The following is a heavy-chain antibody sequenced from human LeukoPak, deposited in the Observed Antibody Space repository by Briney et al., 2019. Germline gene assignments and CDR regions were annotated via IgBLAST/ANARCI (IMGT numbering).Heavy chain of an antibody. V-gene: IGHV3-48*03. CDR2: ISSSGSTI. CDR3: ARTESRWVPPDY. CDR1: GFTFSSSE. Sequence: GGSLRLSGVASGFTFSSSEMNWVRQAPGKGLEWVSYISSSGSTIYYADSVKGRFTISRGNAKNSLYLQMNSLRAEDTAVYYCARTESRWVPPDYWGQGTLVTVSS. J-gene: IGHJ4*02. D-gene: IGHD5-24*01.